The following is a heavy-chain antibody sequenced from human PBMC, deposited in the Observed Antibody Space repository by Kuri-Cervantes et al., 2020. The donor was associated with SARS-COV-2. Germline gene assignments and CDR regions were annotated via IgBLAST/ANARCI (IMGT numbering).Heavy chain of an antibody. CDR3: WQVVVGTAIDY. Sequence: GSLRLSCEASGFSFSTAWMNWVRQAPGKGLEWVGRIRSRTDGGEIEYAAPAKGRFTNSRDNSKNTLYLQMSNLRTDDTAVYFCWQVVVGTAIDYWGQGSLVTVSS. V-gene: IGHV3-15*07. D-gene: IGHD2-21*02. CDR1: GFSFSTAW. CDR2: IRSRTDGGEI. J-gene: IGHJ4*02.